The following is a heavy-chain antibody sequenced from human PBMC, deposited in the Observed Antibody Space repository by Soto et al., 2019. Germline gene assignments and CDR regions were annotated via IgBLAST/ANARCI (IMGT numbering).Heavy chain of an antibody. V-gene: IGHV3-23*01. J-gene: IGHJ4*02. CDR2: IGGGSGST. D-gene: IGHD6-13*01. CDR3: ATRMYSTSWYYFAS. CDR1: GFTFTNYA. Sequence: EVHLLESGGGFVQPGGSLRLSCAASGFTFTNYALSWVRQAPGKGLEWVSTIGGGSGSTSYADSVKGRFSISRENSKNTLYLQMSSLRAEDTALYYCATRMYSTSWYYFASWGQGTLVTVSS.